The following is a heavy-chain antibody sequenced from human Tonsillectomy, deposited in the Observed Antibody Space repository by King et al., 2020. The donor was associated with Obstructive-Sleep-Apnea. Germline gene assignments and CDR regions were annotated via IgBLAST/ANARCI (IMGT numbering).Heavy chain of an antibody. Sequence: VQLVESGGGLVQPGGSLRLSCAASGFTFSSYSMNWVRQAPGRGLEWVSDISSSSSTIYYADSVKGRFTISRDNAKNSLYLQRNSLRAEDTAVYYCARAQWLAGYYYGMDVWGQGTTVTVSS. V-gene: IGHV3-48*04. CDR2: ISSSSSTI. D-gene: IGHD6-19*01. CDR3: ARAQWLAGYYYGMDV. CDR1: GFTFSSYS. J-gene: IGHJ6*02.